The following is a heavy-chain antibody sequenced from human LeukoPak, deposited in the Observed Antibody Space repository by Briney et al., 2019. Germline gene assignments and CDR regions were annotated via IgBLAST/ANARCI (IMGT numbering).Heavy chain of an antibody. CDR3: ASDPHHASRMDV. V-gene: IGHV3-7*01. Sequence: GGSLRLSCAASGFTFSNYWMTWVRQAPGKGLEWVANIKPDGSAQYYADSVRGRFTISRDSAKNSVFLQMNSLRAEDTAVYYCASDPHHASRMDVWGQGTTVTVSS. J-gene: IGHJ6*02. D-gene: IGHD1-14*01. CDR1: GFTFSNYW. CDR2: IKPDGSAQ.